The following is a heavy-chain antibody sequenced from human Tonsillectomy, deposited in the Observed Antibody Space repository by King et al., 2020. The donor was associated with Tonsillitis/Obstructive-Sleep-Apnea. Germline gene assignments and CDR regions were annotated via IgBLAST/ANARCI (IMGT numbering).Heavy chain of an antibody. J-gene: IGHJ3*01. Sequence: VQLVESGGGLVQPGESLRLSCEVSGFTVRRNYMSWVRQAPGKGLEWVSVIYSGGSTYYADSVKGRFTISRHNSKNTLYLQMNSLRAEDTAMYYCAREPGTWGQGTMVTVSS. CDR2: IYSGGST. V-gene: IGHV3-53*04. CDR3: AREPGT. CDR1: GFTVRRNY.